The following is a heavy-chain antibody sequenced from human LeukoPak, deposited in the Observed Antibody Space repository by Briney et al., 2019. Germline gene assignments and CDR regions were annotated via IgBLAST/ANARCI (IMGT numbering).Heavy chain of an antibody. D-gene: IGHD2-2*01. CDR1: GFTFSTYG. J-gene: IGHJ5*02. V-gene: IGHV3-30*18. CDR2: ISYDGSNK. CDR3: AKSGYQLLAGNWFDP. Sequence: GGSLRLSCAASGFTFSTYGMHWVRQAPGKGLDWVEVISYDGSNKNYADSVKGRFTISRDNSRNTLDLQMNSLRPEDTAVCYCAKSGYQLLAGNWFDPWGQGTLVTVSS.